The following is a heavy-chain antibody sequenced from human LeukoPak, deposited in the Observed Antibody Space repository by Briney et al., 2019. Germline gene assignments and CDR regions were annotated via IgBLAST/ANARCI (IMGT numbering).Heavy chain of an antibody. D-gene: IGHD1-26*01. CDR1: GGSFSGYY. CDR2: IYHSGST. J-gene: IGHJ4*02. V-gene: IGHV4-34*01. Sequence: SETLSLTCAVYGGSFSGYYWSWIRQPPGKGLEWIGSIYHSGSTYYNPSLKSRVTISVDTSKNQFSLKLSSVTAADTAVYYCARHSKWELLLFDYWGQGTLVTVSS. CDR3: ARHSKWELLLFDY.